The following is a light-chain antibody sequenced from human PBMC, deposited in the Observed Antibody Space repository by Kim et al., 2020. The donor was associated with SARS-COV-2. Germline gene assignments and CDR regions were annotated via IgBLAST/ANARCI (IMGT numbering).Light chain of an antibody. V-gene: IGKV3-15*01. CDR3: QQYNNWPPHT. CDR1: QSVSNN. Sequence: VAPRETATLSCKTRQSVSNNIAWYQQKPGQAPSLLIYGASTRATGIPARFSGSGSGTEFTLTISSLQSEDFAFYYCQQYNNWPPHTFGQGTKLEIK. CDR2: GAS. J-gene: IGKJ2*01.